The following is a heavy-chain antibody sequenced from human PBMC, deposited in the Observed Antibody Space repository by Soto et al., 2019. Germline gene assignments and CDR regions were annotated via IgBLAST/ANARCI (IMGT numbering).Heavy chain of an antibody. D-gene: IGHD2-2*01. CDR1: GYTFTNFG. V-gene: IGHV1-18*01. J-gene: IGHJ5*02. CDR2: ISAYTDTP. Sequence: QVQLVQSGAEVKKPGASVKVSCRASGYTFTNFGVTWVRRAPGQGLEWMGWISAYTDTPNYAQKFQGRVTMTIDTSTSTAYMDQRSLTSDATADYYVARVMPGVEDWFDPWGQGTLVTVSS. CDR3: ARVMPGVEDWFDP.